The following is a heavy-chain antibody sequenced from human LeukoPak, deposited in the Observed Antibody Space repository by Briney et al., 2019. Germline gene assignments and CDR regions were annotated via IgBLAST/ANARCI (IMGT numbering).Heavy chain of an antibody. CDR1: GFTFSSYG. CDR2: ISGSGESI. CDR3: AKDFMGLSRFDS. Sequence: GGSLRLSCAASGFTFSSYGMHWVRQAPGKGLEWVSTISGSGESIYYEDSVKGRFTISRDNSKNTLSLQMDSLRAEDTVVYYCAKDFMGLSRFDSWGQGTLVTVSS. J-gene: IGHJ4*02. D-gene: IGHD1-26*01. V-gene: IGHV3-23*01.